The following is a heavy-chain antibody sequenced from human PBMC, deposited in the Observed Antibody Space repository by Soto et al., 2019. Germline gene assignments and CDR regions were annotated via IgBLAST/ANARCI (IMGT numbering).Heavy chain of an antibody. CDR3: ARHQLLLYYYYGMDV. Sequence: SETLSVPCTVFGGSISTRGCYRGWIRKPPGKGLEWIGSIYYSGSTYYNPSLKSRVTISVDTSKNQFSLKLSSVTAADTAVYYCARHQLLLYYYYGMDVWGQGTTVIVSS. CDR2: IYYSGST. CDR1: GGSISTRGCY. V-gene: IGHV4-39*01. D-gene: IGHD3-16*01. J-gene: IGHJ6*02.